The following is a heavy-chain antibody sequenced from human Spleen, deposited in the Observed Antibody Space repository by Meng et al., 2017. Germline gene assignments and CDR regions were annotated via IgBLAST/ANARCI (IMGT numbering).Heavy chain of an antibody. D-gene: IGHD1-7*01. Sequence: GESLKISCAASGFTVSSNEMSWVRQAPGKGLEWVSSISGDSTYYADSGKVRFTISRDNSKNTLHLQMNSLRAEDTAVYYCARQGLELLVYYYGMDVWGQGTTVTVSS. CDR3: ARQGLELLVYYYGMDV. J-gene: IGHJ6*02. V-gene: IGHV3-38-3*01. CDR1: GFTVSSNE. CDR2: ISGDST.